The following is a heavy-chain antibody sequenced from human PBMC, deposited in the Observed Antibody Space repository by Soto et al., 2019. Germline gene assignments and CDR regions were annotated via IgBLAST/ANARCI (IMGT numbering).Heavy chain of an antibody. J-gene: IGHJ4*02. CDR2: IVPVSGTT. Sequence: QVQLVQSGAEVKKPGSSVKVSCKSSGGTFSHYSITWVRQAPGQGLEWMGGIVPVSGTTDYAEKFRGRVTITADKSTSTAYMELTSLQSDDTAVYYCTRARGYCSGTGCYSGFWGQGTLVTVSS. D-gene: IGHD2-2*02. CDR1: GGTFSHYS. V-gene: IGHV1-69*06. CDR3: TRARGYCSGTGCYSGF.